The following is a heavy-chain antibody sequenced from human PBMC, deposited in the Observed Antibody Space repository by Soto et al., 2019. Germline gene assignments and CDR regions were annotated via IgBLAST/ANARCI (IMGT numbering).Heavy chain of an antibody. Sequence: QLQLQESGSGLVKPSQTLSLTCAVSGGSISSGNSYSWSWIRQPLGKGLEWIGSISHTGSTSYHPSLKGRVSMSVDKSKYQFSLKLSSVTAADTAVYFCARAVAPYLGTWFDPWGQGTLVSVSS. V-gene: IGHV4-30-2*01. CDR3: ARAVAPYLGTWFDP. J-gene: IGHJ5*02. CDR1: GGSISSGNSYS. CDR2: ISHTGST. D-gene: IGHD3-16*01.